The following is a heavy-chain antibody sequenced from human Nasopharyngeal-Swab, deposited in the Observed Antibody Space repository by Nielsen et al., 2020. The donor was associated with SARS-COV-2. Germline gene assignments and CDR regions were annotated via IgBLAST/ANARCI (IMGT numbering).Heavy chain of an antibody. D-gene: IGHD6-19*01. V-gene: IGHV3-7*01. CDR1: GFTFSSYW. Sequence: GESLKISCAASGFTFSSYWMSWVRQAPGKGLEWVANIKQDGSEKYYVDSVKGRFTISRDSAKNSLYLQMNSLRAEDTAVYYCARSGLAGIDAFDLWGQGTMVTVSS. CDR3: ARSGLAGIDAFDL. CDR2: IKQDGSEK. J-gene: IGHJ3*01.